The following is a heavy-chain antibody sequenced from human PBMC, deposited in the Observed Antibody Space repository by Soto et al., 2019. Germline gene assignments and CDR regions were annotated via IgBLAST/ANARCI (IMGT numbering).Heavy chain of an antibody. V-gene: IGHV3-53*01. Sequence: QSGGSLRLSCAASGFTVSSNYMSWVRQAPGKGLEWVSVIYSGGSTYYADSVKGRFTISRDNSKNTLYLQMNSLRAEDTAVYYCAKEYGSTWIDHWGQGTLVTVSS. D-gene: IGHD6-13*01. J-gene: IGHJ4*02. CDR2: IYSGGST. CDR3: AKEYGSTWIDH. CDR1: GFTVSSNY.